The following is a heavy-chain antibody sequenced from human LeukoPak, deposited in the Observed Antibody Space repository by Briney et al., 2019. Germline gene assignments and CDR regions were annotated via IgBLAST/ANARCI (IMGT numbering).Heavy chain of an antibody. CDR1: GGSVSSGSYY. D-gene: IGHD4-17*01. CDR2: IYYSGST. Sequence: SETLSLTCTVSGGSVSSGSYYWSWIRQPLGKGLEWIGYIYYSGSTNYNPSLKSRVTISVDTSKNQFSLKLSSVTAADTAVYYCARDGDYGGPYYFDYWGQGTLVTVSS. J-gene: IGHJ4*02. V-gene: IGHV4-61*01. CDR3: ARDGDYGGPYYFDY.